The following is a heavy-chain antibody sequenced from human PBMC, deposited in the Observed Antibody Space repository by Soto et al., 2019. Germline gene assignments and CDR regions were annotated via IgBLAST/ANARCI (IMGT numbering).Heavy chain of an antibody. CDR1: GFSLSSIGMG. D-gene: IGHD5-12*01. J-gene: IGHJ4*02. V-gene: IGHV2-5*02. Sequence: QITVKESGLTLVKPTETLTLTCTFSGFSLSSIGMGVGWIRQPPGKALEWLALIYWDDDKRYSPSLSSRLTITKDPSKHEVDLTMTNMDPVDTATYYCARLTRGVYDSGRLWEKFDYGGQGTLVTVSS. CDR3: ARLTRGVYDSGRLWEKFDY. CDR2: IYWDDDK.